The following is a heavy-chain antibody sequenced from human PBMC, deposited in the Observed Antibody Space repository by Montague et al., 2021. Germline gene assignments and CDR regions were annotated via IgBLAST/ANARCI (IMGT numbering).Heavy chain of an antibody. CDR2: INASGGKT. CDR1: GFTISSWA. Sequence: SLRLSCAASGFTISSWAMRWVRQAPGKGLECVSIINASGGKTHYADSVTGLFTISRDRSKNTLYLQMDSLRVEDTAVYYCANFRQSVEMDVWGQGTRVTVSS. V-gene: IGHV3-23*01. J-gene: IGHJ6*02. CDR3: ANFRQSVEMDV. D-gene: IGHD3-3*01.